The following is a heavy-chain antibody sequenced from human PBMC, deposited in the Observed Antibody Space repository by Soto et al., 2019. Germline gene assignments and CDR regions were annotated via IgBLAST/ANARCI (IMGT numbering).Heavy chain of an antibody. CDR2: IYPGDSDS. CDR3: ARLVKDYDFWSGPRGAFYYYYGMDV. J-gene: IGHJ6*02. V-gene: IGHV5-51*01. D-gene: IGHD3-3*01. Sequence: GESLIPYCKCSGYSFTSYWIGWVRQLPRKGLEWVGIIYPGDSDSRCSPSFQGQVTISADKSISTAYLQWSSLKASDTAMYYCARLVKDYDFWSGPRGAFYYYYGMDVWGQGTTVTVSS. CDR1: GYSFTSYW.